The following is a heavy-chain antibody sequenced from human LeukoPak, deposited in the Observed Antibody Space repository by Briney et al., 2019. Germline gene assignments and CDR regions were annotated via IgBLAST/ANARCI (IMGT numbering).Heavy chain of an antibody. CDR3: ARCYDSSVEGAFDI. V-gene: IGHV3-21*01. Sequence: GGSLRLPCAASGFTFRNHWMSWVRQAPGKGLEWVSSISSSSSYIYYADSVKGRFTISRDNAKNSLYLQMNSLRAEDTAVYYCARCYDSSVEGAFDIWGQGTMVTVSS. J-gene: IGHJ3*02. CDR1: GFTFRNHW. CDR2: ISSSSSYI. D-gene: IGHD3-22*01.